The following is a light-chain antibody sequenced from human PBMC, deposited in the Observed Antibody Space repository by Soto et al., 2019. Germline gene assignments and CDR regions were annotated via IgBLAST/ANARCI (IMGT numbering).Light chain of an antibody. J-gene: IGLJ3*02. CDR2: DDS. CDR3: QVWDSSSDVV. CDR1: KIGGKS. V-gene: IGLV3-21*02. Sequence: SYELTQPPSVSVAPGQTARITCGGNKIGGKSVHWYQQKPGQAPVLVVYDDSARPSGIPERISGSNSGNTATLTISRVEAGDEADYSCQVWDSSSDVVFGGGTQLTVL.